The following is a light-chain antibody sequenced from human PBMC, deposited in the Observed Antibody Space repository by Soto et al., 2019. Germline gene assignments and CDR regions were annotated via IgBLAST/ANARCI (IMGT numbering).Light chain of an antibody. CDR3: LQYHNLWA. V-gene: IGKV3-15*01. CDR2: RAS. J-gene: IGKJ1*01. Sequence: EIVLTQSPATVSLSPGERVTLSCRASQNIYYNVAWYQQRPGQAPRLLIYRASTRAPGVPARFSGSGSGTEFTLTISSLQPEDFTVYSCLQYHNLWAFGQGTKVDIK. CDR1: QNIYYN.